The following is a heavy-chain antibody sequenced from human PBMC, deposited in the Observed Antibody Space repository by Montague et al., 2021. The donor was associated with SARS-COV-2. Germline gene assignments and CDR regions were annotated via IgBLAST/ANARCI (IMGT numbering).Heavy chain of an antibody. D-gene: IGHD6-25*01. CDR3: ARGLQQRSNFDY. Sequence: SLRLSCAASGFTFDDYVLHWVRQAPGKGLEWVSGIGWRSGSIGYADSVKGRFTISRDNAKNSLYLQMNSLRAEDTALYYCARGLQQRSNFDYWGQGTLVTVSS. J-gene: IGHJ4*02. CDR2: IGWRSGSI. CDR1: GFTFDDYV. V-gene: IGHV3-9*01.